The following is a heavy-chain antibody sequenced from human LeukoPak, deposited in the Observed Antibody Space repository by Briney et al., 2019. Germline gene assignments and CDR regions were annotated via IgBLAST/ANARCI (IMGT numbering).Heavy chain of an antibody. V-gene: IGHV3-48*02. CDR1: GFTFSSYS. D-gene: IGHD6-19*01. CDR3: AREPQPTRYIAVAGTGAFDI. Sequence: GGSLRLSCAASGFTFSSYSMNWVRQAPGKGLEGVSYISSSSSTIYYADSVKGRFTISRDNAKNSLYLQMNSLRDEDTAVYYCAREPQPTRYIAVAGTGAFDIWGQGTMVTVSS. J-gene: IGHJ3*02. CDR2: ISSSSSTI.